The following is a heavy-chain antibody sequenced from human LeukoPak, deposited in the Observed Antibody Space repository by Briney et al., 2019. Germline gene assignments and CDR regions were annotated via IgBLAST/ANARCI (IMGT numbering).Heavy chain of an antibody. CDR2: INHSGST. Sequence: PSETLSLTCAVYGGSFSGYYWSWIRQPPGKGLEWIGEINHSGSTNYNPSLKSRVTISVDTSKNQFSLKLSSVTAADTAVYYCARGRRGSSSWYGKHYFDYWGQGTLVTVSS. CDR3: ARGRRGSSSWYGKHYFDY. D-gene: IGHD6-13*01. V-gene: IGHV4-34*01. J-gene: IGHJ4*02. CDR1: GGSFSGYY.